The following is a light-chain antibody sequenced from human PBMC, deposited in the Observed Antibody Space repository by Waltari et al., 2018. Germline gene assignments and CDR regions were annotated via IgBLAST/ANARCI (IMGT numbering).Light chain of an antibody. J-gene: IGLJ1*01. CDR1: NLGSYS. CDR2: YDS. Sequence: SYALTQPPSVSVAPGTTARITCGGDNLGSYSVHWYQQKPGQAPGLVIFYDSDRPSGIPERFPGSNSGNTATLTISSVEAGDEAKYYCHVWHPDMDPGVFGPGTEVSV. CDR3: HVWHPDMDPGV. V-gene: IGLV3-21*04.